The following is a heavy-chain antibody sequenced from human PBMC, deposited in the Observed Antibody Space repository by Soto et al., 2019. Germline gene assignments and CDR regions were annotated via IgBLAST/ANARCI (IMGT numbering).Heavy chain of an antibody. Sequence: ASVKVSCKASGYTFTSYDINWVRQATGQGLEWMGWMNPNSGNTGYAQKFQGRVTMTRNTSISTAYMELSSLRSEDTAVYYCARGASNYDFWSGYYGSRYYFDYWGQGTLVTVSS. CDR3: ARGASNYDFWSGYYGSRYYFDY. CDR1: GYTFTSYD. CDR2: MNPNSGNT. V-gene: IGHV1-8*01. J-gene: IGHJ4*02. D-gene: IGHD3-3*01.